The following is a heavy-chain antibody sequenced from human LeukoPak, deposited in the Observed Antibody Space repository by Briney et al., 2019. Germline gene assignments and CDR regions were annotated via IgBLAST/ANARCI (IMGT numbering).Heavy chain of an antibody. D-gene: IGHD3-10*01. CDR2: ISGSGGST. V-gene: IGHV3-23*01. CDR1: GFTFSSYA. Sequence: PGGSLRLSCAASGFTFSSYAMSWVRQAPGKGLEWVSAISGSGGSTYYADSVKGRFTIPRDNSKNTLYLQMSSLRAEDTAVYYCAKAHSFSDFNGDSMDVWGKGTTVTVSS. CDR3: AKAHSFSDFNGDSMDV. J-gene: IGHJ6*03.